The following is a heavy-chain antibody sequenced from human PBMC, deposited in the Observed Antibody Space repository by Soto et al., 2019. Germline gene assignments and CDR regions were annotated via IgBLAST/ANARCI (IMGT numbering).Heavy chain of an antibody. J-gene: IGHJ5*02. V-gene: IGHV4-59*08. CDR1: GGSISSYY. Sequence: SETLSLTCTVSGGSISSYYWTWIRQPPGKGLEWIAYIYYTGITNFNPSLKSRVAISMDTSKNQFSLKLTSVTAADTAVYYCARQCRGVTCHWFVPWGQGTLVTVSS. CDR3: ARQCRGVTCHWFVP. D-gene: IGHD2-15*01. CDR2: IYYTGIT.